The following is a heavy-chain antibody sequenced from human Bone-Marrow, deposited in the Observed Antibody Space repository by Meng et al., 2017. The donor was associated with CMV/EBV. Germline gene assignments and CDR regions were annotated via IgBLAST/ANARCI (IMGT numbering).Heavy chain of an antibody. CDR3: ARDIGSYEFGSAYLGAFDF. V-gene: IGHV1-2*02. J-gene: IGHJ3*01. D-gene: IGHD3-3*01. CDR1: GYTFTGQF. Sequence: ASVKVSCKASGYTFTGQFMHWVRQAPGQGLEWMGWINPKSGGTRYAQKFQGRVTLTRDTSITTGYMELSSLRLDDKAVYYCARDIGSYEFGSAYLGAFDFWGQGTVVTVSS. CDR2: INPKSGGT.